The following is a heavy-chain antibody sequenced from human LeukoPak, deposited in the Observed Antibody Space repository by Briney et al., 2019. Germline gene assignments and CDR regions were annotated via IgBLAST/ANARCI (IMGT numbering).Heavy chain of an antibody. J-gene: IGHJ4*02. CDR1: GFTFSNYG. D-gene: IGHD6-19*01. Sequence: PGGSLRLSCAASGFTFSNYGMHWVRQAPGKGLEWVAVISYDGSIQYCADSVKGRFTISRDNSKNTLYLQMNSLGAEDTAVYYCATASGIAVADYWGQGTLVTVSS. CDR2: ISYDGSIQ. V-gene: IGHV3-30*03. CDR3: ATASGIAVADY.